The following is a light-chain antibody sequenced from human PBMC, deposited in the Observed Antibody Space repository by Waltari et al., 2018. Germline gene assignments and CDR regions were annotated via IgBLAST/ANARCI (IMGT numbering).Light chain of an antibody. CDR2: AAS. J-gene: IGKJ4*01. CDR3: QQANSFPPLT. Sequence: DITMTQSLSSVYASLGDRVTLTCRASHGISSWLAWYQQKPGKAPKLLISAASSLQSGVPSRFSGSGSGTDFTLTISSLQPEDFATYYCQQANSFPPLTFGGGTKVEIK. CDR1: HGISSW. V-gene: IGKV1-12*01.